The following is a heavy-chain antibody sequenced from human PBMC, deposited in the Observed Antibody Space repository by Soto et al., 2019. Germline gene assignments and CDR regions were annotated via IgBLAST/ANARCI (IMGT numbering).Heavy chain of an antibody. Sequence: GASVKVSCKASGYTFTSYGISWVRQAPGQGLEWMGWISAYNGNTNYAQKLRGRVTMTTDTSTSTAYMELRSLRSDDTAVYYCARWVHYDFWNGNWFDPWGQGTLVTVSS. D-gene: IGHD3-3*01. CDR3: ARWVHYDFWNGNWFDP. J-gene: IGHJ5*02. V-gene: IGHV1-18*04. CDR1: GYTFTSYG. CDR2: ISAYNGNT.